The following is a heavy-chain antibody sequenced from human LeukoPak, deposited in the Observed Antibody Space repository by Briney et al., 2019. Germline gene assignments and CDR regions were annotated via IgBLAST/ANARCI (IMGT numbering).Heavy chain of an antibody. CDR1: GFTFSSYS. J-gene: IGHJ4*02. CDR2: ISSSSSYI. V-gene: IGHV3-21*01. D-gene: IGHD3-10*01. CDR3: ARDERYGSGSLDY. Sequence: PGGSLRLSCAASGFTFSSYSMNWVRQAPGKGLEWVSSISSSSSYIYYADSVKGRFTISRDNAKNSLYLQMNSLRAEDTAVYYCARDERYGSGSLDYWGQGTLVTVSS.